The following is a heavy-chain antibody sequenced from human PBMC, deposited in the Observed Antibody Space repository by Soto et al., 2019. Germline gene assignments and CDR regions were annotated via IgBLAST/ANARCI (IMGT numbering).Heavy chain of an antibody. CDR2: IYYSGST. CDR1: GGSISSGGYY. D-gene: IGHD6-13*01. Sequence: QVQLQESGPGLVKPSQTLSLTCTVSGGSISSGGYYWSWIRQHPGKGLEWIGYIYYSGSTSYNPSLKSRVTISVDTSKNQFCVKLSSVTAADTAVYYCARGAHYSSPFRWFDPWGQGTLVTVSS. J-gene: IGHJ5*02. V-gene: IGHV4-31*03. CDR3: ARGAHYSSPFRWFDP.